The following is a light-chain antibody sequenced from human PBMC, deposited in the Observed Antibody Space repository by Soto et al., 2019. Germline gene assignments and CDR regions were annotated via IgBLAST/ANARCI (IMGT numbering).Light chain of an antibody. CDR2: AAS. CDR1: QGISSG. CDR3: QQANSCPLT. J-gene: IGKJ4*01. V-gene: IGKV1-12*01. Sequence: DIQMTQSPSSVYASVGDRATITCRASQGISSGLAWYQQKPGKAPKLLIYAASSLQSGVPSRFSGSRSGTHFTLTISSLQPEDVANYYCQQANSCPLTIGGGTKVEIK.